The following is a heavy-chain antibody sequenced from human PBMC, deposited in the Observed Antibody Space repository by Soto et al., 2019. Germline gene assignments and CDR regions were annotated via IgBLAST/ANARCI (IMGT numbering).Heavy chain of an antibody. CDR1: GFTVSIYG. CDR3: TGEVASGY. D-gene: IGHD2-8*02. Sequence: GGSLRLSCAASGFTVSIYGMHWVRQAPGKGLEWVAVISRDGGTKYYADSVKGRFTISRDNSRNTLFLEMNSLRGDDMAVYYCTGEVASGYWGQGTLVTVSS. J-gene: IGHJ4*02. V-gene: IGHV3-30*03. CDR2: ISRDGGTK.